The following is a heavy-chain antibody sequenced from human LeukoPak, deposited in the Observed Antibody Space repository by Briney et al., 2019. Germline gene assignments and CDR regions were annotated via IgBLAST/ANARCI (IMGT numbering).Heavy chain of an antibody. Sequence: GGSLRLSCAVSGLTFSSSWMDWVRQAPGKGLEWVASINPDGNKKYSADSVKGRFTISRDNAENSLYLQRKSRRVEDTAFYYCARDLAYSRLDYWGQGMLVTVSS. D-gene: IGHD5-18*01. CDR3: ARDLAYSRLDY. CDR2: INPDGNKK. V-gene: IGHV3-7*01. J-gene: IGHJ4*02. CDR1: GLTFSSSW.